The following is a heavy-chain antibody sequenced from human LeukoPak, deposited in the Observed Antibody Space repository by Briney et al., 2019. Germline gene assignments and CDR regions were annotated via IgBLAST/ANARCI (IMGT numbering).Heavy chain of an antibody. CDR2: ISGGST. CDR3: ANLRGYSSSWYVGPEGY. CDR1: GFTVSSNE. D-gene: IGHD6-13*01. J-gene: IGHJ4*02. Sequence: PGGSLRLSCAASGFTVSSNEMSWVRQAPGKGLEWVSSISGGSTYYADSRKGRFTISRDNSKNTLYLQMNSLRAEDTAVYYCANLRGYSSSWYVGPEGYWGQGTLVTVSS. V-gene: IGHV3-38-3*01.